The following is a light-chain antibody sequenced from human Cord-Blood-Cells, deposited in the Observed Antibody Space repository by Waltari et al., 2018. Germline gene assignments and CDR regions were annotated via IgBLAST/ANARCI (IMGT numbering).Light chain of an antibody. V-gene: IGKV3-20*01. Sequence: DIALTQSPGTLSLSPGERATLSCSASQSVSSSYLAWYQQKPGQAPRLLIYGASSRATDIPDRFSGSGSGTDFTLTISRLEPEDFVMYYCQQYGSSPFTFGPGTKVDIK. J-gene: IGKJ3*01. CDR2: GAS. CDR3: QQYGSSPFT. CDR1: QSVSSSY.